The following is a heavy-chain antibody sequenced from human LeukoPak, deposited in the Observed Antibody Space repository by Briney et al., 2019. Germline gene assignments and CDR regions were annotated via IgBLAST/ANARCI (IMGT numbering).Heavy chain of an antibody. CDR2: INPNSGGT. V-gene: IGHV1-2*02. CDR3: ARMSRWSASSGYYDDGDY. Sequence: ASVKVSCKASGYTFTGYYMHWVRQAPGQGLEWMVWINPNSGGTNYAQKFQGRVTMTRDTSISTAYMELSRLRSDDTAVYYCARMSRWSASSGYYDDGDYWGQGTLVTVPS. D-gene: IGHD3-22*01. J-gene: IGHJ4*02. CDR1: GYTFTGYY.